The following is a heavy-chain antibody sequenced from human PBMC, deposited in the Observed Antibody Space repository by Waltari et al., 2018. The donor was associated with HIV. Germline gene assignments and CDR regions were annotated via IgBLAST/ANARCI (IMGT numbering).Heavy chain of an antibody. CDR3: ARDVQGYCGGERCFYGMDV. CDR1: GFTVSPYG. CDR2: IWYDGSNT. J-gene: IGHJ6*02. V-gene: IGHV3-33*01. Sequence: VQLVASGGGVVQPGRSLSLSCAASGFTVSPYGMHWVRQAPGKGLEWVAVIWYDGSNTDYTDSVKGRFTISRDNSKNTLYLQMYSLRAEDTAVYYCARDVQGYCGGERCFYGMDVWGQGTTVTVSS. D-gene: IGHD2-21*01.